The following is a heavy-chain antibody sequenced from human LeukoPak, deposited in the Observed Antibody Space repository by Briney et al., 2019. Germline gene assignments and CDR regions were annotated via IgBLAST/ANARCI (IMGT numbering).Heavy chain of an antibody. CDR1: GGTFSSYA. V-gene: IGHV1-69*05. D-gene: IGHD1-26*01. Sequence: GASVKVSCKASGGTFSSYAISWVRQAPGQGLEWMGRIIPIFGTANYAQKSQGRVTITTDESTSTAYMELSSLRSEDTAVYYCARDSPYSGSCPDAFDIWGQGTMVTVSS. CDR2: IIPIFGTA. CDR3: ARDSPYSGSCPDAFDI. J-gene: IGHJ3*02.